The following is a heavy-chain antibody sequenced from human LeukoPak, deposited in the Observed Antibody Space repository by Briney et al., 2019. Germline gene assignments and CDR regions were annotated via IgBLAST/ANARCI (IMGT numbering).Heavy chain of an antibody. CDR2: IYTSGST. Sequence: PSETLSLTCTVSGGSISSGSYYWSWIRQPAGKGLEWIGRIYTSGSTNYNPSLKSRVTISVDTSKNQFSLKLSSVTAADTAVYYCARGGTAMVTLYYFDYWGQGTLVTVSS. CDR1: GGSISSGSYY. J-gene: IGHJ4*02. V-gene: IGHV4-61*02. CDR3: ARGGTAMVTLYYFDY. D-gene: IGHD5-18*01.